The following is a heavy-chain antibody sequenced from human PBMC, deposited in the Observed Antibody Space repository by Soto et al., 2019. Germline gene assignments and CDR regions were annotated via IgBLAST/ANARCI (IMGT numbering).Heavy chain of an antibody. CDR2: IKSKTDGGTT. CDR3: TIEDPTFYYDSSGYYQIGAFDI. D-gene: IGHD3-22*01. J-gene: IGHJ3*02. Sequence: GGSLRLSCAASGFTFSNAWMNWVRQAPGKGLEWVGRIKSKTDGGTTDYAAPVKGRFTISRDDSKNTLYLQMNSLKTEDTAVYYCTIEDPTFYYDSSGYYQIGAFDIWGQGTMVTVSS. CDR1: GFTFSNAW. V-gene: IGHV3-15*07.